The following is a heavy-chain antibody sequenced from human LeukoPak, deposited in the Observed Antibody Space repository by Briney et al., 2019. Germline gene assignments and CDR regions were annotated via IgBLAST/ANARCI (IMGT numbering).Heavy chain of an antibody. CDR1: GFIFSSYG. D-gene: IGHD3/OR15-3a*01. CDR3: VKDWTNEGFDP. Sequence: GGSLRLSCVASGFIFSSYGMHWVRQAPGKGLEWVGIIWYDGSNKDYADSVKGRFTISRDNSKNTLYLQMNTLRAEDTAVYYCVKDWTNEGFDPWGEGTLVTVSS. CDR2: IWYDGSNK. J-gene: IGHJ5*02. V-gene: IGHV3-33*06.